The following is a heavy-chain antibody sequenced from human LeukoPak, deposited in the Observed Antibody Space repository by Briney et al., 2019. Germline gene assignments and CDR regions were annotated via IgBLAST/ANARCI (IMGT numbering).Heavy chain of an antibody. V-gene: IGHV1-69*05. J-gene: IGHJ4*02. CDR1: GGTFSSYA. D-gene: IGHD3-9*01. CDR3: AGGDLRYFDWLLLY. CDR2: IIPIFGTA. Sequence: SVKVSCKASGGTFSSYAISWVRQAPGQGLEWMGGIIPIFGTANYAQKFQGRVTITTDESTSTAYMELSSLRSEDTAVYYCAGGDLRYFDWLLLYWGQGTLVTVSS.